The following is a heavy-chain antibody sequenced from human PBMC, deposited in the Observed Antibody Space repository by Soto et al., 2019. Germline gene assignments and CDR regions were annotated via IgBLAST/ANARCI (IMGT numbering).Heavy chain of an antibody. D-gene: IGHD6-13*01. CDR1: GFSFSSYA. Sequence: EVQLVESGGGLVQPGGSLRLSCAASGFSFSSYAMNWVRQAPGKVLEWLSYISESSSNIYYADSVKGRFTISRDNAKNPLYLQMNSLRDEDTAVYYCANLFGSSWHVDYWGQGTLVTVSS. CDR2: ISESSSNI. V-gene: IGHV3-48*02. CDR3: ANLFGSSWHVDY. J-gene: IGHJ4*02.